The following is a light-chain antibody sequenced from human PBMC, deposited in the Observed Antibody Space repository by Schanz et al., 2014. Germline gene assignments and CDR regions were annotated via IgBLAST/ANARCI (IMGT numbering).Light chain of an antibody. CDR3: HQDGQSWWT. V-gene: IGKV3-20*01. CDR2: AAS. CDR1: QSVSSSY. J-gene: IGKJ1*01. Sequence: EIVLTQSPGTLSLSPGERATLSCRASQSVSSSYLAWYQQKPGQAPRLLIDAASTRVTGVPDRFRGSGSVTKFTLTISSLEPEDSAVYYCHQDGQSWWTFGQGTKVEVK.